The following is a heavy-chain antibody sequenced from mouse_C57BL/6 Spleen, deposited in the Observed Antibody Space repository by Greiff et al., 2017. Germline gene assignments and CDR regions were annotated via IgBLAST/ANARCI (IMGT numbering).Heavy chain of an antibody. CDR2: IDPETGGT. Sequence: VQLQQSGAELVRPGASVTLSCKASGYTFTDYEMHWVKQTPVHGLEWIGAIDPETGGTAYNQKFKGKAILTADKSSSTAYMELRSLTSEDSAVYYCTRRGVITTVPLDYWGQGTTLTVSS. CDR3: TRRGVITTVPLDY. D-gene: IGHD1-1*01. CDR1: GYTFTDYE. V-gene: IGHV1-15*01. J-gene: IGHJ2*01.